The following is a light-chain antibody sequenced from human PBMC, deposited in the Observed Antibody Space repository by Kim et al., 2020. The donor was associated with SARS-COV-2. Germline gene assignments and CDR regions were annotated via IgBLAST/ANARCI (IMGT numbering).Light chain of an antibody. CDR2: GVS. Sequence: PGERVTVSCRASQRVGISLAWYQQKPGQAPRLLIYGVSRRATDIPDRFSGSGSGTEFTLTISSLQSEDFGIYYCQQYNNWPPGVSFGGGTKLEI. CDR1: QRVGIS. J-gene: IGKJ4*01. CDR3: QQYNNWPPGVS. V-gene: IGKV3-15*01.